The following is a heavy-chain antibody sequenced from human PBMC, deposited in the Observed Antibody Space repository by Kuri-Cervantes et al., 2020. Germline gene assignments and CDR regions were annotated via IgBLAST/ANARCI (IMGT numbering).Heavy chain of an antibody. CDR1: GYSISSGYY. CDR3: AREHFTNTGTTSYYYYMDV. CDR2: IHYSGST. V-gene: IGHV4-61*01. J-gene: IGHJ6*03. D-gene: IGHD4-17*01. Sequence: SETLSLTCAVSGYSISSGYYWSWIRQPPGKGLEWIGYIHYSGSTNYNPFLKSRVTISVDTSKNQFSLKLSFVTAADTAVYYCAREHFTNTGTTSYYYYMDVWGKGTTVTVSS.